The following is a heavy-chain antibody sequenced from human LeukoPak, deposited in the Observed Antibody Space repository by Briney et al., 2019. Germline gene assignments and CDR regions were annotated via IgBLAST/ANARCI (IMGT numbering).Heavy chain of an antibody. V-gene: IGHV4-59*01. J-gene: IGHJ4*02. D-gene: IGHD3-9*01. CDR2: IYYSGST. CDR3: ARGEDILTAYSLDY. CDR1: GGSISSDY. Sequence: SETLSLTCTVSGGSISSDYSSWIRQPPREGREWIGYIYYSGSTNYNPSLKSRVTISVDTSKNQFSLKLSSVTAADTAVYYCARGEDILTAYSLDYWGQGTLVTVSS.